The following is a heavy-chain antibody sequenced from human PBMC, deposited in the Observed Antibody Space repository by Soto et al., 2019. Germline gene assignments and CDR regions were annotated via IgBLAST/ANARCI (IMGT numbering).Heavy chain of an antibody. Sequence: GESLKISCKGSGYSFTSYWIGWVRQMPGKGLEWMGIIYPGDSDTRYSPSFQGQVTISVDKSISTAYLHWSSLKASETAMYYWVGNDKTMFHRFDSCGQRTLVTVSA. V-gene: IGHV5-51*01. CDR1: GYSFTSYW. D-gene: IGHD3-10*02. CDR2: IYPGDSDT. J-gene: IGHJ4*02. CDR3: VGNDKTMFHRFDS.